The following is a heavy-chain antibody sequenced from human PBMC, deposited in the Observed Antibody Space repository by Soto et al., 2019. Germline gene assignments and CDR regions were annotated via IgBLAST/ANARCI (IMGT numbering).Heavy chain of an antibody. V-gene: IGHV3-23*01. CDR2: ITGSGGIT. D-gene: IGHD3-22*01. CDR1: GFTFSSNA. J-gene: IGHJ4*02. CDR3: AKRTTFYYDRTGPWDYFDY. Sequence: HPGGSLRLSCAASGFTFSSNAMSWVRQVPGKGLEWVSGITGSGGITHYADSVKGRFTISRDNSRNTLHLQMNYLRVEDTAVYFCAKRTTFYYDRTGPWDYFDYWGQGTLVTVSS.